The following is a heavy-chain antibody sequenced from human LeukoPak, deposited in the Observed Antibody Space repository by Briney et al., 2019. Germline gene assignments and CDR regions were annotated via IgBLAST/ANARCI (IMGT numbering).Heavy chain of an antibody. D-gene: IGHD2-8*01. J-gene: IGHJ3*02. Sequence: ASVKVSCKASGYTFTGYYMHWVRQAPGQGLEWMGWINPNSGGTNYAQKFQGRVTMTRDTSISTAYMELSRLRSDDTAVYYCARKGPIKYCTNGVCLFWDAFDIWGQGTMVTVSS. CDR3: ARKGPIKYCTNGVCLFWDAFDI. CDR2: INPNSGGT. V-gene: IGHV1-2*02. CDR1: GYTFTGYY.